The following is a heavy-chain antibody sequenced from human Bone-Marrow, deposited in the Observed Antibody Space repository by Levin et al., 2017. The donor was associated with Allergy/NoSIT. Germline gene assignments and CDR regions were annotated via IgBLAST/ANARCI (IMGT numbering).Heavy chain of an antibody. D-gene: IGHD1-26*01. V-gene: IGHV3-23*01. J-gene: IGHJ4*02. Sequence: PGGSLRLSCTPAGFSSTKYAVTWVRQAPGKGLEWVSAISVTGGSTHYSDSVRGRFTISRDNSQRIVYLQMNNLRAEDTGVYYWAKMEGGNLFSLRYWRGSVYYFDNWGQGTLVSVSS. CDR2: ISVTGGST. CDR1: GFSSTKYA. CDR3: AKMEGGNLFSLRYWRGSVYYFDN.